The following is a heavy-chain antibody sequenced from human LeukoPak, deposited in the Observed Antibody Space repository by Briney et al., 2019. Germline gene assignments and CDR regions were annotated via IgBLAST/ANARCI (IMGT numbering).Heavy chain of an antibody. J-gene: IGHJ5*02. CDR1: GYSISSGYY. Sequence: SETLSLTCTVSGYSISSGYYWGWIRQPPGKGLEWIGSIYHSGSTYYNPSLKSRVTISVDTSKNQFSLKLSSVTAADTAVYYCARGAQVVPASVWFDPWGQGTLVTVSS. V-gene: IGHV4-38-2*02. CDR2: IYHSGST. D-gene: IGHD2-2*01. CDR3: ARGAQVVPASVWFDP.